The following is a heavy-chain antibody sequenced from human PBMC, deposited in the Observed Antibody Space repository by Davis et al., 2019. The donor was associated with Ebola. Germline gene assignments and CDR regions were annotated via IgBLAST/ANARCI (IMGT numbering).Heavy chain of an antibody. CDR2: ISAYNGNT. J-gene: IGHJ6*02. CDR1: GYTFTSYG. CDR3: ARAPLRRITIFGVVTPYYYYGMDV. V-gene: IGHV1-18*01. Sequence: ASVKVSCKASGYTFTSYGISWVRQAPGQGLEWMGWISAYNGNTNYAQKFQGRVTMTRNTSISTAYMELSSLRSEDTAVYYCARAPLRRITIFGVVTPYYYYGMDVWGQGTTVTVSS. D-gene: IGHD3-3*01.